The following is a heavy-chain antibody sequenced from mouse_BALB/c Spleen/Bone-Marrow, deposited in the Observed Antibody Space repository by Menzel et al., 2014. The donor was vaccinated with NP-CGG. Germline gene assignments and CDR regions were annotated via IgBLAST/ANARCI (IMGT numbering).Heavy chain of an antibody. CDR2: INPSSGYT. J-gene: IGHJ3*01. V-gene: IGHV1-4*01. CDR1: GYTFTSYT. D-gene: IGHD2-1*01. CDR3: ARSNGNYVLAY. Sequence: VQLQQSGAELARPGASVKMSCKASGYTFTSYTMHWVKQRPGQGLEWIGYINPSSGYTNYNQKFKDKATLTADKSSXTAYMQLSSLTSEDSAVYYCARSNGNYVLAYWGQGTLVTVSA.